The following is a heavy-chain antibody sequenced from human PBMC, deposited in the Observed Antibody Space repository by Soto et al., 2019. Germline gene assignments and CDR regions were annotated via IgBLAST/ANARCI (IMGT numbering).Heavy chain of an antibody. CDR3: ARKVLGSTSRPDWWYFEL. CDR1: GFTFINYA. Sequence: EVQLLESGGGLVQPGGSLRLSCVGSGFTFINYAMNWVRQTSGQGLEWVSGISGGGDRTFDADSVKGRFTISRDNSKNTVNLQMNSLRADDTAVYYCARKVLGSTSRPDWWYFELWGRGTLVTVSS. D-gene: IGHD2-2*01. J-gene: IGHJ2*01. CDR2: ISGGGDRT. V-gene: IGHV3-23*01.